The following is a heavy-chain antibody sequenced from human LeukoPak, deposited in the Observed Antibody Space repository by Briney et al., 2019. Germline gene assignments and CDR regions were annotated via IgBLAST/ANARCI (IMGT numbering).Heavy chain of an antibody. CDR3: ARDRGSGWYQEYYFDY. J-gene: IGHJ4*02. CDR1: GGSISSSSYY. CDR2: IYYSGST. V-gene: IGHV4-39*02. Sequence: SETLSLTCTVSGGSISSSSYYWGWIRQPPGKGLEWIGSIYYSGSTYYNPSLKSRVTISVDTSKNQFSLKLSSVTAADTAVYYCARDRGSGWYQEYYFDYWGQGTLVTVSS. D-gene: IGHD6-19*01.